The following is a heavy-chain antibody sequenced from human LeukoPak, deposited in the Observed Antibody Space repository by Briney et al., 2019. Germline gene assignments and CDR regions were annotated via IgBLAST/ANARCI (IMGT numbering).Heavy chain of an antibody. J-gene: IGHJ5*02. CDR3: ARHPVAAINWFDP. CDR1: GFTFSSYAMH. V-gene: IGHV4-39*01. D-gene: IGHD6-19*01. CDR2: IDYRGNT. Sequence: GSLRLSCAASGFTFSSYAMHWVRQPPGKGLEWIGTIDYRGNTYYNPSLKSRVTISVDTSKDQFSLKLSSVTAADTAVYYCARHPVAAINWFDPWGQGTLVTVSS.